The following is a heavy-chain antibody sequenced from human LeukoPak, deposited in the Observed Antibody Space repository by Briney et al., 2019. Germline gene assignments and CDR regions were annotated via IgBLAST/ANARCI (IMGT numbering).Heavy chain of an antibody. Sequence: SETLSLTCAVYGGSFSGYYWSWIRQPPGKGLEWIGEINHSGSTNYNPSLKSRVTISVDTSKNQFSLKLSSVTAADTAVYYCARRGEDIAAAGTVYYGMDVWGQGTTVTVSS. J-gene: IGHJ6*02. CDR1: GGSFSGYY. D-gene: IGHD6-13*01. CDR2: INHSGST. CDR3: ARRGEDIAAAGTVYYGMDV. V-gene: IGHV4-34*01.